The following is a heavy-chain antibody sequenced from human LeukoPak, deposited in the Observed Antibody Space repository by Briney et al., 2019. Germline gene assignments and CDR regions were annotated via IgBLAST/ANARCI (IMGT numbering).Heavy chain of an antibody. Sequence: SETLSLTCTVSGVSISSYYWSWIRQPAGKGLEWIGRIHTSGTITYNPSLKSRVTMSVDTSKNQFSLKLSSVTAADTAVYYCARDSGTTGEVKFDPWGQGTLVTVSS. D-gene: IGHD3-10*01. J-gene: IGHJ5*02. CDR2: IHTSGTI. CDR3: ARDSGTTGEVKFDP. CDR1: GVSISSYY. V-gene: IGHV4-4*07.